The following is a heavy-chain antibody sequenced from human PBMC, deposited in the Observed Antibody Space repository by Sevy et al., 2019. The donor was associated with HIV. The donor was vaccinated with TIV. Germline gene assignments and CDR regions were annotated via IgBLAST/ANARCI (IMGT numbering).Heavy chain of an antibody. CDR2: ISYDGTDI. V-gene: IGHV3-30*04. CDR3: ARDGISSGWYRGYYFDY. CDR1: RFTFSSYA. J-gene: IGHJ4*02. D-gene: IGHD6-19*01. Sequence: GGSLRLSCAASRFTFSSYAIHWVRQALGKGLEWVAFISYDGTDIYYADSVKGRFTISRDNSKNTLFLQMNSLRAEDTAVYYCARDGISSGWYRGYYFDYWGQGTLVTVSS.